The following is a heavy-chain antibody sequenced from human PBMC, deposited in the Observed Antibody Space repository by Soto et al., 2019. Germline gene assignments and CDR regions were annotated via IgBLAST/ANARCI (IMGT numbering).Heavy chain of an antibody. Sequence: EVQLLESGGGLVQPGGSLRLSCAASGFTFSSYAMSWVRQAPGKGLEWVSAISGSGGSTYYADSVKGRFTISRDNSKNTLYLQMNSLRAEDTAVYYCEKFPPDSSGYHFPEFDYWGQGTLVTVSS. V-gene: IGHV3-23*01. CDR3: EKFPPDSSGYHFPEFDY. CDR1: GFTFSSYA. D-gene: IGHD3-22*01. CDR2: ISGSGGST. J-gene: IGHJ4*02.